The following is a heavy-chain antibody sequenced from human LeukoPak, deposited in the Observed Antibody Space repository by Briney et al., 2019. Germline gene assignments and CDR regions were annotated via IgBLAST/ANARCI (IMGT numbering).Heavy chain of an antibody. Sequence: PGGSLRLSCAASGYTFSSYSMNWVRQAPGKGLEWVSYINSNSRTIYYADSVKGRFTISRDNAKNSLYLQMNSLRAEDTAVYYYAGEAGCSSTSCYGYYMDVWGKGTTVTVSS. CDR1: GYTFSSYS. CDR3: AGEAGCSSTSCYGYYMDV. CDR2: INSNSRTI. V-gene: IGHV3-48*01. J-gene: IGHJ6*03. D-gene: IGHD2-2*01.